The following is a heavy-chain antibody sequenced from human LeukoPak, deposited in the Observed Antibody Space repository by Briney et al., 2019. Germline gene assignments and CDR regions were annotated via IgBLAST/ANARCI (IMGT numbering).Heavy chain of an antibody. D-gene: IGHD2-15*01. CDR3: ARARVAAKSGYMDV. V-gene: IGHV3-64*01. CDR1: GFTFSTCG. J-gene: IGHJ6*03. CDR2: ISSNGNT. Sequence: GGTLRLSCAASGFTFSTCGMYWVRQAPGKGLEYVSSISSNGNTYYANSVKGRFTISRDNPKNTLYLQMGSLRDEDLAVYYCARARVAAKSGYMDVWGTGTTVTISS.